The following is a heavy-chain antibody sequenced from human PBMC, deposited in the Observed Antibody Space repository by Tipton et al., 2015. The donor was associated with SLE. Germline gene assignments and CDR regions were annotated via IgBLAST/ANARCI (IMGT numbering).Heavy chain of an antibody. Sequence: TLSLTCTVSGGSISSYYWSWIRQPPGNGLKWIGYIFYSGSTNYNPSLKSRVTISVDTSKNQFSLKLSSVAAADTAVYYCARVPGQFGGYSYGEARGAFDICGQVTMATVSS. CDR1: GGSISSYY. CDR3: ARVPGQFGGYSYGEARGAFDI. CDR2: IFYSGST. D-gene: IGHD5-18*01. J-gene: IGHJ3*02. V-gene: IGHV4-59*01.